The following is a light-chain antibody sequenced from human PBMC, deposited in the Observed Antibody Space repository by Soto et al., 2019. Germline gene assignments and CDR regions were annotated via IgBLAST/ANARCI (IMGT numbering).Light chain of an antibody. Sequence: DIQMTQSPPTLSASVGDRVTITCRASQSISNWLAWYQQKPGRAPNLLIYKASRLESGVPSRFSGSGSGTEFTLTISSLQPDDFATYYCQQYNSLWTFGQGTKVEIK. J-gene: IGKJ1*01. CDR1: QSISNW. CDR2: KAS. CDR3: QQYNSLWT. V-gene: IGKV1-5*03.